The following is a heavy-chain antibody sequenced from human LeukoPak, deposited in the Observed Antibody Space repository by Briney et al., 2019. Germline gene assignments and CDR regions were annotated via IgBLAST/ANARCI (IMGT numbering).Heavy chain of an antibody. D-gene: IGHD6-6*01. V-gene: IGHV3-20*04. CDR2: INWNGGST. CDR3: ARGQRQLDSY. J-gene: IGHJ4*02. Sequence: GGSLRLSCAASGFTFDDYGMSWVRQAPGKGLEWVSGINWNGGSTGYADSVKGGFTISRENAKNSLYLQMNSLRAEDTALYYCARGQRQLDSYWGQGTLVTVSS. CDR1: GFTFDDYG.